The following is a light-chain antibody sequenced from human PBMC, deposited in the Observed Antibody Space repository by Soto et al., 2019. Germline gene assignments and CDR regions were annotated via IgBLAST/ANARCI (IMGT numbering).Light chain of an antibody. V-gene: IGLV2-14*03. J-gene: IGLJ1*01. CDR2: EVS. CDR3: SSYTSSSTRV. CDR1: SSDVGAYDY. Sequence: SALTQPASVSGSPGQSITISCTGTSSDVGAYDYVSWYQQHPDKAPKLMIYEVSNRPSGVSNRFSGSKSVNTATLTISGLQADDDADYYCSSYTSSSTRVFGTGTKVTVL.